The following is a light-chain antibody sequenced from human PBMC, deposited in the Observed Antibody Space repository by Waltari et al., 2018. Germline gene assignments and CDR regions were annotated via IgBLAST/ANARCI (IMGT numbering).Light chain of an antibody. CDR3: SLYMGSGIWV. CDR2: KGS. V-gene: IGLV8-61*01. CDR1: SGSVSTTSS. J-gene: IGLJ3*02. Sequence: QTVVTQEPSLSVSPGGTVTLTCALTSGSVSTTSSATWYQQTPGQPPRTLWYKGSSRSSAVPDRFSGSVLGNTAALTITGAQADDEANYYCSLYMGSGIWVFGGGTKLTVL.